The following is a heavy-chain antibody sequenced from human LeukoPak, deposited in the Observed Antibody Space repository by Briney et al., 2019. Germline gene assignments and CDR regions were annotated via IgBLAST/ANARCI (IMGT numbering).Heavy chain of an antibody. J-gene: IGHJ4*02. Sequence: SETLSLTCTVSGGSISSYYWSWIRQPVGKGLEWIGRIYTSGSTNYNPSLKSRVTMSVDTSKNQFSLKLSSVTAADTAVYYCARDLGGYSSSWYDYWGQGTLVTVSS. CDR3: ARDLGGYSSSWYDY. CDR2: IYTSGST. CDR1: GGSISSYY. V-gene: IGHV4-4*07. D-gene: IGHD6-13*01.